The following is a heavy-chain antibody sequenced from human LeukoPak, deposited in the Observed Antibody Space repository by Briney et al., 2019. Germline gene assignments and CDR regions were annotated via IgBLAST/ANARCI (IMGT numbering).Heavy chain of an antibody. Sequence: GGSLRLSCAASGFTFRSYWMSWVRQAPGKGLEWVSSISSISSYIYYADSVKGRFTISRDNAKNSLYLQMNSLRAEDTAVYYCARGPATFDYWGQGTLVTVSS. D-gene: IGHD2-2*01. V-gene: IGHV3-21*01. J-gene: IGHJ4*02. CDR1: GFTFRSYW. CDR2: ISSISSYI. CDR3: ARGPATFDY.